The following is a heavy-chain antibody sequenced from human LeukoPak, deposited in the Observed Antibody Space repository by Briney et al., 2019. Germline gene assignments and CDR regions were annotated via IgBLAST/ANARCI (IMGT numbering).Heavy chain of an antibody. CDR3: ARGGGATAVDY. V-gene: IGHV2-70*04. CDR1: GFSFSTSGMR. J-gene: IGHJ4*02. CDR2: IDWDDDK. Sequence: SAPTLVNPTQTLTLTCTFSGFSFSTSGMRVSWIRQPPDKALEWLARIDWDDDKFYSTSLKTRLTISKDTSKNQVVLTMTNMDPVDTATYYCARGGGATAVDYWGQGTLVTVSS. D-gene: IGHD1-26*01.